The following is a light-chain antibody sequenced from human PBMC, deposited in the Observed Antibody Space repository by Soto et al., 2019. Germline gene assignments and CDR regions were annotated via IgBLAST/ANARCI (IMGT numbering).Light chain of an antibody. CDR1: HDINDW. Sequence: DIQMTQSPSSVSASVGDRVTITCRARHDINDWLAWYQQKPGKAPKLLIYDASRLQSGVPSRFSCSAYGTDFTRTISCLQPEDVATYYCQQANSFPPWTFGQGTKVEIK. J-gene: IGKJ1*01. CDR3: QQANSFPPWT. V-gene: IGKV1D-12*01. CDR2: DAS.